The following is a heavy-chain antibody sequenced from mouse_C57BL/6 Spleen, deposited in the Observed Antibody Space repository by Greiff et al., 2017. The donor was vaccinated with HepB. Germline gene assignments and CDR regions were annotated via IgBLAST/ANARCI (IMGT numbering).Heavy chain of an antibody. CDR3: ARGSKNGYYPYYAMDY. V-gene: IGHV3-6*01. CDR1: GYSITSGYY. CDR2: ISYDGSN. Sequence: DVQLQESGPGLVKPSQSLSLTCSVTGYSITSGYYWNWIRQFPGNKLEWMGYISYDGSNNYNPSLKNRISITRDTSKNQFFLKLNSVTTEDTATYYCARGSKNGYYPYYAMDYWGQGTSVTVSS. J-gene: IGHJ4*01. D-gene: IGHD2-3*01.